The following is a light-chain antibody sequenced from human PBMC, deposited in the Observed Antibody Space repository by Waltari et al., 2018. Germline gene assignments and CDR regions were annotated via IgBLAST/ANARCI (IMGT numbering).Light chain of an antibody. CDR1: ETIGNK. V-gene: IGKV3-15*01. CDR2: DAS. Sequence: IVMTQSPATLSLSPGERATLFCRASETIGNKLAWYQQKAGQAPRLLIFDASTGASDIPDRFVGSGSGTDFTLTIRSLQSEDSAVYFCQQYSDRPPWTFGQGTKVEIK. CDR3: QQYSDRPPWT. J-gene: IGKJ1*01.